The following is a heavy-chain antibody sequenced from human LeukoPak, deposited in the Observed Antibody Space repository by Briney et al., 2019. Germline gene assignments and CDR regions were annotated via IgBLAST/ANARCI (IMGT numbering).Heavy chain of an antibody. D-gene: IGHD3-10*01. CDR1: GFTFRSHA. J-gene: IGHJ3*02. CDR2: ISGSGDTT. V-gene: IGHV3-23*01. CDR3: AKTARRKLLWFGELLSSVAFDI. Sequence: PGGSLRLSCAASGFTFRSHAMSWVRQAPGKGLEWVSDISGSGDTTYYADSVKGRFTISRDNSKNTLYLQMNSLRAEDTAVYYCAKTARRKLLWFGELLSSVAFDIWGQGTMVTVSS.